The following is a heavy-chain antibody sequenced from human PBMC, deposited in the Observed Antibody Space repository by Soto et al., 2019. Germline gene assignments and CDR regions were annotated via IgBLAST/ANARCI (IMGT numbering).Heavy chain of an antibody. CDR2: ISYDGSNK. V-gene: IGHV3-30*04. Sequence: GGSLRLSCAASGFTFKSNAMHWVRQAPGKGLEWVAVISYDGSNKHYTDSVKGRFTISRDNSKNTLYLQMTGLRPEDTAVYYCTSSSVSDIVVVAAASELDYWGQGTLVTVSS. CDR1: GFTFKSNA. D-gene: IGHD2-15*01. CDR3: TSSSVSDIVVVAAASELDY. J-gene: IGHJ4*02.